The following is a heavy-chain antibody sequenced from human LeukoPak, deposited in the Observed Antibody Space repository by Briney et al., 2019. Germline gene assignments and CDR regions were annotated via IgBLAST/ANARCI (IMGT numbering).Heavy chain of an antibody. Sequence: ASVKVSCKASGCTFTIYGISWMRQAPGQGLEWMGWISAYNGNTNYAQKLQGRVTMTTDTSASTAYMVLLRLRSDDAAVYYCERSGYSSGLDYWGQGTMVTVSS. J-gene: IGHJ4*02. CDR1: GCTFTIYG. CDR3: ERSGYSSGLDY. CDR2: ISAYNGNT. V-gene: IGHV1-18*01. D-gene: IGHD6-19*01.